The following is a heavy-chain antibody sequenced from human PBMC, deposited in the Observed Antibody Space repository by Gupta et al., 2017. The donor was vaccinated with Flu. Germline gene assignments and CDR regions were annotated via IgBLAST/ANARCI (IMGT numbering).Heavy chain of an antibody. Sequence: FPMTWVRQSPGKGLEWVSAISGSGTSTYYTDSVKGRAIISRDNSENTLFLQINTLRVEDTAFYYCARGWDWFDPWGQGTLVTVSS. CDR1: FP. CDR3: ARGWDWFDP. J-gene: IGHJ5*02. V-gene: IGHV3-23*01. CDR2: ISGSGTST. D-gene: IGHD1-26*01.